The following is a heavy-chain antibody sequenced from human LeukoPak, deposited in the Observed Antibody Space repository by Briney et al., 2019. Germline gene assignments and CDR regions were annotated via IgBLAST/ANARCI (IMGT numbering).Heavy chain of an antibody. CDR3: ARPSSLYYDFWSGYSDVSYYFDY. V-gene: IGHV4-39*01. CDR1: GGSISSSSYY. J-gene: IGHJ4*02. D-gene: IGHD3-3*01. Sequence: PSETLSLTCTVSGGSISSSSYYWGWIRQPPGKGLEWIGSIYYSGSTYYNPSLKSRVTISVDTSKNQFSLKLSSVTAADTAVYYCARPSSLYYDFWSGYSDVSYYFDYWGQGTLVTVSS. CDR2: IYYSGST.